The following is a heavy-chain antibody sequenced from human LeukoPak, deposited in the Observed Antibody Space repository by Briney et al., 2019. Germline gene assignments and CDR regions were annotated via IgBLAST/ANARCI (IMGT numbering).Heavy chain of an antibody. CDR3: ARRKYAPNAFDI. Sequence: SETLSLTCAVYGGSFRGYYWSWIRQPPGKGLEWIGEINHSGSTNYNPSLKSRVTISADTSKNQFSLKLSSVTAADTAMYYCARRKYAPNAFDIWGQGTMVTVSS. J-gene: IGHJ3*02. V-gene: IGHV4-34*01. CDR2: INHSGST. CDR1: GGSFRGYY.